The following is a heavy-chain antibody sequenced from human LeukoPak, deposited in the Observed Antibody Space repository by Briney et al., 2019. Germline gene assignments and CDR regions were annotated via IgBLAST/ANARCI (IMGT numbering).Heavy chain of an antibody. J-gene: IGHJ5*02. CDR3: ARDSQYYDFWSGYYSNWFDP. CDR1: GYTFTGYY. V-gene: IGHV1-2*02. CDR2: INPNSGGT. Sequence: GASVKVSCKASGYTFTGYYMHWVRQAPGQGLEWMGWINPNSGGTNYAQKFQGRVTMTRDTSISTAYMELSRLRSDDTAVYYCARDSQYYDFWSGYYSNWFDPWGQGTLVTVSS. D-gene: IGHD3-3*01.